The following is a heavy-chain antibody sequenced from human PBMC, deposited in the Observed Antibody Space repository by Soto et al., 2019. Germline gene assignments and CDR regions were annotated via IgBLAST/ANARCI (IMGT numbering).Heavy chain of an antibody. D-gene: IGHD4-17*01. J-gene: IGHJ4*02. CDR2: IYYSGST. CDR1: GGSISSYY. Sequence: SETLSLTCTVSGGSISSYYWSWIRQPPGKGLEWIGYIYYSGSTNYNPSLKSRVTISVDTSKNQFSLKLSSVTAADTAVYYCASQGYGDHGGYFDYWGQGTLVTVSS. V-gene: IGHV4-59*01. CDR3: ASQGYGDHGGYFDY.